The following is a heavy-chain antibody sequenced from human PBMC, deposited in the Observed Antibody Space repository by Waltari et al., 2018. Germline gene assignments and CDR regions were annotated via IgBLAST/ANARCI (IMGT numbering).Heavy chain of an antibody. V-gene: IGHV4-34*04. CDR2: ITHTGDS. D-gene: IGHD2-2*01. CDR3: GRAPATSWFGYSVY. J-gene: IGHJ4*02. Sequence: QVQLQQWGAGLLKPSETLSLTCGESGASFGGFYWSWIRQAPGKGLEWIGDITHTGDSNINPSLKGRPTISVDTAKGQFSLEVTSGTPADTAVYYCGRAPATSWFGYSVYWGQGTVVTVSS. CDR1: GASFGGFY.